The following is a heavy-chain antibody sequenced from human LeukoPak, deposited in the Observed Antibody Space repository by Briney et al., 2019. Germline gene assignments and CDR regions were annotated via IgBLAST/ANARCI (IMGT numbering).Heavy chain of an antibody. CDR2: ISYNGSNK. CDR3: ASEVGPTYYYYGMDV. Sequence: GGSLRLSCAASGFTFSRYGMHWVRQAPGKGLEWGAVISYNGSNKYYADSVKGRFTISRDNSKNTLYLQMNSLRAEDTAVYYCASEVGPTYYYYGMDVWGHGTTVTVSS. D-gene: IGHD2-2*01. J-gene: IGHJ6*02. V-gene: IGHV3-30*03. CDR1: GFTFSRYG.